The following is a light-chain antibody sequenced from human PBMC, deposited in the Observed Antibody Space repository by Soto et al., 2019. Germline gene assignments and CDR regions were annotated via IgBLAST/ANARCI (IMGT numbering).Light chain of an antibody. J-gene: IGLJ3*02. Sequence: QSVLTQSPSASRTPGQRVTISCSGSRSNIGRNFAYWYQHVPGTAPRLLIQRNNERPSGVPDRFSGSKSGTSVSLAISGLRSDDEATYYCAAWDDTLDAQVFGGGTKLTVL. V-gene: IGLV1-47*01. CDR1: RSNIGRNF. CDR2: RNN. CDR3: AAWDDTLDAQV.